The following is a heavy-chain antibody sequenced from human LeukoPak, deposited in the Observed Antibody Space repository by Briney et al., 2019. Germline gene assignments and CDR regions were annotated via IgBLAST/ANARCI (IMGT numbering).Heavy chain of an antibody. CDR1: GFTFSSYA. D-gene: IGHD3-10*01. CDR3: AKGRGQGFDY. Sequence: PGGSLRLSCAASGFTFSSYAMSWVRQAPGKGLEWVSAISGSGGSTYYADSVKGRFTISRDNSKDTLYLQMNSLRVEDTAVYYCAKGRGQGFDYWGQGTLVTVSS. CDR2: ISGSGGST. V-gene: IGHV3-23*01. J-gene: IGHJ4*02.